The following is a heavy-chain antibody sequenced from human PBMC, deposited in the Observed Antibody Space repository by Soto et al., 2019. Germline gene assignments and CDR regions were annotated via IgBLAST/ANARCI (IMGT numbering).Heavy chain of an antibody. CDR3: AGREFASSSFHYYYYAVDV. V-gene: IGHV4-34*01. J-gene: IGHJ6*02. D-gene: IGHD6-6*01. Sequence: AETLSLTCAVYGASFSDYSWTWIRQPPGKVLEWIGEINHSGSTNFNPSLKSRVAISADTSRNQFSLRVTSVTAADTAVYYCAGREFASSSFHYYYYAVDVWGQGTTVTVSS. CDR1: GASFSDYS. CDR2: INHSGST.